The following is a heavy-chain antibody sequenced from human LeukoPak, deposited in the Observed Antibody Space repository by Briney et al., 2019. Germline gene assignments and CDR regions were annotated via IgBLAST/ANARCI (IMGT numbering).Heavy chain of an antibody. Sequence: PGRSLRLSCTASGFTFGDYAMSWVRQAPGRGLEWVGFIRSKAHGGTTEYGASVKVRFTISRDDSKSIAYLQMNSLKTEDTAVYYCARRGYDYGYLDYWGQGTLVTVSS. J-gene: IGHJ4*02. CDR3: ARRGYDYGYLDY. V-gene: IGHV3-49*04. D-gene: IGHD5-18*01. CDR1: GFTFGDYA. CDR2: IRSKAHGGTT.